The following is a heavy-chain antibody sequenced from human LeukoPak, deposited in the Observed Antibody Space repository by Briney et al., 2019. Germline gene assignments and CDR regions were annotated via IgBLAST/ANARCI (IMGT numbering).Heavy chain of an antibody. Sequence: GGSLRLSCAASGFTFSSYSMNWVRQAPGKGLEWVSSISSGSTYMYYADSVKGRFTISRDNAKNTLYLQMNSLRADDTAVYYCARHLDGTTYYYQVAFDIWGQGTMVTVSS. D-gene: IGHD3-22*01. V-gene: IGHV3-21*04. J-gene: IGHJ3*02. CDR2: ISSGSTYM. CDR1: GFTFSSYS. CDR3: ARHLDGTTYYYQVAFDI.